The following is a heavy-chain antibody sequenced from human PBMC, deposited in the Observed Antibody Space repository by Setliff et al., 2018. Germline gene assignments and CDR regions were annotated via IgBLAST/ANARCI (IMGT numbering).Heavy chain of an antibody. J-gene: IGHJ4*02. Sequence: ASVKVSCKASGNRFTDYNLHWVRQAPGQGLEWMGWINPDSGDTHSAQKFQGRVTMTRDTSISTAYMELSRLRSDDTAVYYCARDLGGIWKTYFDYWGQGTLVTSPQ. CDR1: GNRFTDYN. CDR2: INPDSGDT. CDR3: ARDLGGIWKTYFDY. V-gene: IGHV1-2*02. D-gene: IGHD1-1*01.